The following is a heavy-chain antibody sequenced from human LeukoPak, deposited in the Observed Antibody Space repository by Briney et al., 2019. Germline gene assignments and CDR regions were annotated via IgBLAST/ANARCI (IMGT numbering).Heavy chain of an antibody. CDR3: ASGGYSFGY. D-gene: IGHD5-18*01. J-gene: IGHJ4*02. Sequence: GGSLRLSCAASGFTISNYAMSWVRQAPGKGLEWVANIKQDGSEKYYVDSVKGRFTISRDNAKNSLYLQMNSLRAEDTAVYYCASGGYSFGYWGQGTLVTVSS. V-gene: IGHV3-7*03. CDR1: GFTISNYA. CDR2: IKQDGSEK.